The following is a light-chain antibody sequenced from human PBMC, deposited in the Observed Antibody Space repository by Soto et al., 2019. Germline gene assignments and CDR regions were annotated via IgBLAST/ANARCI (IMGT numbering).Light chain of an antibody. CDR1: QDINSD. CDR2: DTS. V-gene: IGKV1-9*01. Sequence: DIQLTQSPSFLSASIGARVTITCRASQDINSDLAWYQQKPGKAPKLLIYDTSTLQRGVPLRFSGRGFGTEFTLTISRLQPEDFATYFCQQLKSYPITFGQGTRL. J-gene: IGKJ5*01. CDR3: QQLKSYPIT.